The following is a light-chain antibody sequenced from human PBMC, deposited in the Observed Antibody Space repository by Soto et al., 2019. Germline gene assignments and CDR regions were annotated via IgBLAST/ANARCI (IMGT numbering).Light chain of an antibody. V-gene: IGKV3-15*01. CDR3: QQYNNWYWT. J-gene: IGKJ1*01. Sequence: EIVMTQSPATLSVSPGERATLSCRASQSVSSNLAWYQQKPGQAPRLLIYGASTRATGIPARLSGSGSGTEFTLTISSLQSEDFAVYYCQQYNNWYWTFGQGTKVDIK. CDR2: GAS. CDR1: QSVSSN.